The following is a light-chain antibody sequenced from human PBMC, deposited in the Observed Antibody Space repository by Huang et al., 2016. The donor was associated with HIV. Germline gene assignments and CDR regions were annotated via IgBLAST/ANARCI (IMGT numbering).Light chain of an antibody. CDR3: QQRSNRTPTT. J-gene: IGKJ1*01. V-gene: IGKV3-11*01. Sequence: EIILTQSPATLSLSPGERATLSCRASQSVGSDLAWYQQKPGQAPRLLIYDASNRATGIPARFSGGGSGTDFTLTIRGLEPDDFAVYFCQQRSNRTPTTFGQGTKVE. CDR1: QSVGSD. CDR2: DAS.